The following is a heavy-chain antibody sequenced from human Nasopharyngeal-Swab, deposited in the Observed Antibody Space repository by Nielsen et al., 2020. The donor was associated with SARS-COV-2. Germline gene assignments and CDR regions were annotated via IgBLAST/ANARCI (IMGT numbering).Heavy chain of an antibody. CDR1: GLSFSEFW. Sequence: GGSLRLSCAASGLSFSEFWMYWVRQAPGKGLEWVASINKDGNEKYYGDSVRGRFTTSRDNAENSLSLQMNSLRGEDTAVYYCARDRGYYAFDYWGQGTLVTVSS. V-gene: IGHV3-7*01. D-gene: IGHD5-12*01. CDR3: ARDRGYYAFDY. J-gene: IGHJ4*02. CDR2: INKDGNEK.